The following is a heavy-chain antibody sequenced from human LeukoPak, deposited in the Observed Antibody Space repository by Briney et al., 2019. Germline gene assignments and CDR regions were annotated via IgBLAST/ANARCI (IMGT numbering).Heavy chain of an antibody. CDR2: IKQDGSEK. V-gene: IGHV3-7*01. CDR1: EFTFSSYW. D-gene: IGHD2-21*01. J-gene: IGHJ6*02. CDR3: ARYCGGDCYGMDV. Sequence: GGSLRLSCTASEFTFSSYWMSWVRQAPGKGLEWVANIKQDGSEKDYVDSVKGRFTISRDNAKNSLYLQMNSLRAEDMAVYYCARYCGGDCYGMDVWGQGTTVTVSS.